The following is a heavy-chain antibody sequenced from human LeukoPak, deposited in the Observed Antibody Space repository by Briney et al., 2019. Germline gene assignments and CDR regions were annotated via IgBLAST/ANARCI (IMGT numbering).Heavy chain of an antibody. Sequence: ASVKVSCKASGYTFTSYVISWVRQAPGQGLEWMGWISAYNGNTNYAQKLQGRVTMTTDTSTSTAYMELRSLRSDDTAVYYCARDAHNYYDSSVDYWGQGTLVTVSS. CDR1: GYTFTSYV. D-gene: IGHD3-22*01. V-gene: IGHV1-18*01. CDR2: ISAYNGNT. CDR3: ARDAHNYYDSSVDY. J-gene: IGHJ4*02.